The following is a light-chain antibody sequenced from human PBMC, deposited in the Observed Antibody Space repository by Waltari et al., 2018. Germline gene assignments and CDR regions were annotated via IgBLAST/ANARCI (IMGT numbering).Light chain of an antibody. J-gene: IGLJ2*01. CDR1: RTNIGSNT. CDR2: SND. Sequence: QSLVTQSPSASGTPGQRVTISCSGRRTNIGSNTVTWYQQRPGTAPKVLTFSNDLRPSGVPDRFSAYKSGTSASLAISGLQSEDEADYYCAAWDDSLDGSLIFGGGTRLTVL. CDR3: AAWDDSLDGSLI. V-gene: IGLV1-44*01.